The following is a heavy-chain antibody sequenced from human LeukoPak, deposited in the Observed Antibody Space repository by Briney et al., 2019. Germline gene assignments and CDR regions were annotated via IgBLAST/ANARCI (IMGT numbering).Heavy chain of an antibody. Sequence: GGSLRLSWAASGFTFSTSWMHWVRQAQRKGLVWVSQINSDGGRTRYADSVKGRLTISRDNAKNTVYLQMNSLRTDDTAMYYCARGRNGFFDYWGHGTLVTVSS. CDR3: ARGRNGFFDY. CDR2: INSDGGRT. V-gene: IGHV3-74*01. D-gene: IGHD5-24*01. CDR1: GFTFSTSW. J-gene: IGHJ4*01.